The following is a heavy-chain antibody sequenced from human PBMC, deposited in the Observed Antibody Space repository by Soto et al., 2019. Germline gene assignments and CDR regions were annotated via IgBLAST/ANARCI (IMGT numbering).Heavy chain of an antibody. CDR3: ARVQVEYCSGGSCYSDWYFDL. D-gene: IGHD2-15*01. V-gene: IGHV1-18*01. CDR1: GYTFTSYG. CDR2: ISAYNGNT. J-gene: IGHJ2*01. Sequence: ASVKVSCKASGYTFTSYGISWVRQAPGQGLEWMGWISAYNGNTNYAQKLQGRVTMTTDTSTSTAYMELRSLRSDDTAVYYCARVQVEYCSGGSCYSDWYFDLWGRGTLVPVSS.